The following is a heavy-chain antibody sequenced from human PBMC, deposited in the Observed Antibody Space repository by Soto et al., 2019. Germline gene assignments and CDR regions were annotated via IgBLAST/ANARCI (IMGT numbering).Heavy chain of an antibody. D-gene: IGHD5-18*01. CDR3: ARSVGYGLVDY. J-gene: IGHJ4*02. Sequence: QVQLVQSGAEVKKPGASVKVSCKASGYTFTSYGISWVRQAPGQGLEWMGWINAYNGNTHYAQKLLGRVTMTTDTSTSSAYPGLRSRRSDETAGYCCARSVGYGLVDYWGQATLVTVSS. CDR1: GYTFTSYG. CDR2: INAYNGNT. V-gene: IGHV1-18*01.